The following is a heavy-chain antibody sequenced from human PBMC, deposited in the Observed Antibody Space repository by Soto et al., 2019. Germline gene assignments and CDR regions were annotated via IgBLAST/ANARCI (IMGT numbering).Heavy chain of an antibody. J-gene: IGHJ5*02. Sequence: PSETLSLTCNMSGDSYSISTYSWSWIRQPPGKALQWIGFIYQSGVTSYNPSLASRVSISLDRSNSQCSLKLKSVTAADTAVYFCAGMPYTSGLRFDPWGQGTLVTVSS. D-gene: IGHD6-19*01. CDR2: IYQSGVT. CDR3: AGMPYTSGLRFDP. V-gene: IGHV4-30-2*01. CDR1: GDSYSISTYS.